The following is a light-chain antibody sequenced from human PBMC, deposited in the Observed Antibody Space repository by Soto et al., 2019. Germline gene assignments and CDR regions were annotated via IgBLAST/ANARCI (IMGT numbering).Light chain of an antibody. CDR3: QQYNNWPPGT. CDR2: GAS. J-gene: IGKJ1*01. V-gene: IGKV3-15*01. Sequence: EIVMTQSPATLSVSPGERATLSCRASQSVSTYLAWYQQKPGQAPRLLIYGASTRATGIPARFSGSGSGTDFTLTISSLQSEDFAVYYCQQYNNWPPGTFGQGTKVEIK. CDR1: QSVSTY.